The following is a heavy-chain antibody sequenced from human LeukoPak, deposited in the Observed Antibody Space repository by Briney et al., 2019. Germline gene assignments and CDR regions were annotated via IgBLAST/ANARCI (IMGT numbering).Heavy chain of an antibody. V-gene: IGHV3-23*01. CDR2: ISFSGGST. CDR3: ARDQRRLRYFDASRAFDI. J-gene: IGHJ3*02. CDR1: GFTFSSYG. Sequence: GGSLRLSCAASGFTFSSYGMSWVRKAPGKGLEWVSTISFSGGSTYYADSVKGRFTISRDISKSTLYLLMNSLRAEDTAVYYCARDQRRLRYFDASRAFDIWGQGTMVTVSS. D-gene: IGHD3-9*01.